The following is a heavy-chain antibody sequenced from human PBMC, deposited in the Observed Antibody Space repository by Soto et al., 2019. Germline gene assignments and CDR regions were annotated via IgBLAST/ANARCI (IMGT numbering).Heavy chain of an antibody. Sequence: QVQLVQSGAEEKKPGASVKVSCKASGYTFTSYAMHWVRQAPGQRLEWMGWINAGNGNTKYSQKFQGRVTITRDTSASTADMELSSLRSEDTAVYYCARGTPGWFDPWGQGTLVTVSS. CDR2: INAGNGNT. CDR3: ARGTPGWFDP. J-gene: IGHJ5*02. CDR1: GYTFTSYA. D-gene: IGHD3-10*01. V-gene: IGHV1-3*05.